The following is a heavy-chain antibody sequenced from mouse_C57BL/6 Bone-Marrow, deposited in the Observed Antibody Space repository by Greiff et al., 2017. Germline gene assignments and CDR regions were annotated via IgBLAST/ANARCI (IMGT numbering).Heavy chain of an antibody. J-gene: IGHJ1*03. CDR3: ARDAGYYGSSYDWYFDV. CDR1: GFTFSDFY. Sequence: EVQVVESGGGLVQSGRSLRLSCATSGFTFSDFYMEWVRQAPGKGLEWIAASRNKANDYTTEYSASVKGRFIGSRDTSQSILYLQMNALRAEDTAIYYCARDAGYYGSSYDWYFDVWGTGTTVTVSS. V-gene: IGHV7-1*01. CDR2: SRNKANDYTT. D-gene: IGHD1-1*01.